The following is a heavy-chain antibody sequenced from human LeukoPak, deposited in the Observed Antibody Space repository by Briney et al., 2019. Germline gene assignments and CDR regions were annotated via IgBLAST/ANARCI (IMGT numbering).Heavy chain of an antibody. CDR2: IYYSGST. V-gene: IGHV4-59*12. J-gene: IGHJ6*03. Sequence: SETLSLTCTVSGGSISSYYWSWIRQPPGKGLERIGYIYYSGSTNYNPSLKSRVTISVDTSKNQFSLKLSSVTAADTAVYYCARLAAPMVRGAKPLLIRHMDVWGKGTTVTVSS. CDR3: ARLAAPMVRGAKPLLIRHMDV. D-gene: IGHD3-10*01. CDR1: GGSISSYY.